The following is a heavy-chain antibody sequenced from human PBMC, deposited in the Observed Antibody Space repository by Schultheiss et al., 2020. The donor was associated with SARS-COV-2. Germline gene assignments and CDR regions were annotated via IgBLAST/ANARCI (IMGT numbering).Heavy chain of an antibody. CDR1: GGSISSGGYS. J-gene: IGHJ3*02. Sequence: SETLSLTCAVSGGSISSGGYSWSWIRQPPGKGLEWIGEINHSGSTNYNPSLKSRVTISVDKSKNQFSLKLSSVTAADTAVYYCAREGYSSSSRDAFDIWGQGTMVTVSS. CDR3: AREGYSSSSRDAFDI. V-gene: IGHV4-30-2*01. CDR2: INHSGST. D-gene: IGHD6-6*01.